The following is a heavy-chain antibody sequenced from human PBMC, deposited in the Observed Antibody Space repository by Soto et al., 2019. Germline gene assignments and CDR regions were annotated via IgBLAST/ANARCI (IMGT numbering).Heavy chain of an antibody. CDR3: AKGGRSDYYYYYGMDV. V-gene: IGHV3-23*01. CDR2: ISGSGGST. Sequence: GGSLRLSCAASGFTFSSYAMSWVRQAPGKGLEWVSAISGSGGSTYYADSVKGRFTISRDNSKNTLYLQMNSLRAEDTAVYYCAKGGRSDYYYYYGMDVWGQGTTVTVSS. D-gene: IGHD5-12*01. J-gene: IGHJ6*02. CDR1: GFTFSSYA.